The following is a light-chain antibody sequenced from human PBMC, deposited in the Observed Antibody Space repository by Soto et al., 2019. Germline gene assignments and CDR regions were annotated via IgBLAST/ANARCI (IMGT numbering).Light chain of an antibody. CDR3: CSYAGSSTLV. CDR1: SSDVGSYNL. Sequence: QSVLTQPASVSGSPGQSITISCTGTSSDVGSYNLVSWYQQHPGKAPKLMIYEVSKRPSGVSNRFSGSKSDNTASLTISGLQAEDEADYYCCSYAGSSTLVFGTRTKVTVL. CDR2: EVS. V-gene: IGLV2-23*02. J-gene: IGLJ1*01.